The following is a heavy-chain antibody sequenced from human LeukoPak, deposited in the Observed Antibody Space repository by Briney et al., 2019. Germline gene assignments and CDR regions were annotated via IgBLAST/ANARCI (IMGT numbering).Heavy chain of an antibody. CDR3: ARDPAAAGKGAWFDP. D-gene: IGHD6-13*01. CDR2: IYYSGST. CDR1: GGSISSSGYY. V-gene: IGHV4-39*02. Sequence: SETLSLTCTVSGGSISSSGYYWGWIRQPPGKGLEWIGSIYYSGSTYYNPSLKSRVTISVDTSKNQFSLKLSSVAAADTAVYYCARDPAAAGKGAWFDPWGQGTLVTVSS. J-gene: IGHJ5*02.